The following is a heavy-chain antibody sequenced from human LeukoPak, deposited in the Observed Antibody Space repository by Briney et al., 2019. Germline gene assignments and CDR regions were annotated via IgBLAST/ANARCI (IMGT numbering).Heavy chain of an antibody. Sequence: ASVKVSCKASGGTFSSYAISWVRQAPGQGLEWMGGIIPIFGTANYAQKFQGRVTITTDESTSTAYMELSSLRSDDTAVYYCARSYDSSGNDAFGIWGQGTMVTVSS. CDR3: ARSYDSSGNDAFGI. CDR1: GGTFSSYA. D-gene: IGHD3-22*01. CDR2: IIPIFGTA. V-gene: IGHV1-69*05. J-gene: IGHJ3*02.